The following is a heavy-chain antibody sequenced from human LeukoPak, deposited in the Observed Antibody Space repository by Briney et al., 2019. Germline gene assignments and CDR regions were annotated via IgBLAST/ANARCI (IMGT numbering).Heavy chain of an antibody. CDR1: GGTFSSYA. J-gene: IGHJ4*02. CDR2: MNPNSGNT. Sequence: ASVKVSCKASGGTFSSYAINWVRQATGQGLEWMGWMNPNSGNTGYAQKFQGRVTMTRNTSISTAYMELSSLRSEDTAVYYCARGEDPIDYWGQGTLVTVSS. CDR3: ARGEDPIDY. V-gene: IGHV1-8*02.